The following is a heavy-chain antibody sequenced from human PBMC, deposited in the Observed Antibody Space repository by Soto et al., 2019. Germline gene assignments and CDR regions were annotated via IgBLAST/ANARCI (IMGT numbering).Heavy chain of an antibody. CDR2: ISGSGGST. CDR3: ASRSSGWYFDY. D-gene: IGHD6-19*01. Sequence: EVQLLESGGGLVQPGGSLRLSCAASGFTFSSYAMNWVRQAPGKGLEWVSVISGSGGSTYYADSVKGRFTISRDNSKNTLYRQMNRLRAEDTAVYYCASRSSGWYFDYWGQGTLVTVSS. J-gene: IGHJ4*02. V-gene: IGHV3-23*01. CDR1: GFTFSSYA.